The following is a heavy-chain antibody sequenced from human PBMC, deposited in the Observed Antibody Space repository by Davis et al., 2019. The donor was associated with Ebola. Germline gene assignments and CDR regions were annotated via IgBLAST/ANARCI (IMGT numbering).Heavy chain of an antibody. V-gene: IGHV3-23*01. Sequence: GESLKISCAASGFTFSSYAMSWVRQAPGKGLEWVSAISGSGGSTYYADSVKGRFTISRDNSKNTLYLQMNSLRAEDAAVYYCANDPTGQYCSSTSCHLYYYYGMDVWGQGTTVTVSS. D-gene: IGHD2-2*01. CDR2: ISGSGGST. CDR3: ANDPTGQYCSSTSCHLYYYYGMDV. J-gene: IGHJ6*02. CDR1: GFTFSSYA.